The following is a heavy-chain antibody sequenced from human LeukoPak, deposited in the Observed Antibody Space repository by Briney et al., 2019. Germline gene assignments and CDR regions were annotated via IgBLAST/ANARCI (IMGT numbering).Heavy chain of an antibody. D-gene: IGHD4-17*01. Sequence: GGSLRLSCAGSGFAFNDYGMSWVSQAPGKGLKWVAFMQNDGNTKNYADSVKGRFTISRDISKNTLYLQMNSLRPEDTALYFCAIGANHCFPNWGQGTLVTVSS. J-gene: IGHJ4*02. V-gene: IGHV3-30*02. CDR1: GFAFNDYG. CDR2: MQNDGNTK. CDR3: AIGANHCFPN.